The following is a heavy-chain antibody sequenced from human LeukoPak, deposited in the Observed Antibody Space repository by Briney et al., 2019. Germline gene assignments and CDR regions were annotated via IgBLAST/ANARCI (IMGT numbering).Heavy chain of an antibody. J-gene: IGHJ4*02. Sequence: PSETLSLTCAVSGHSISSNYYWGWIRQPPGKGREWKGSIYHNGETYYSPSLKSRVTMSVDTSKNQFSLKLNSVTAADTAVYYCARQIDREVPVDSDHWGQGTLVTVSS. CDR3: ARQIDREVPVDSDH. CDR2: IYHNGET. CDR1: GHSISSNYY. V-gene: IGHV4-38-2*01. D-gene: IGHD2-2*01.